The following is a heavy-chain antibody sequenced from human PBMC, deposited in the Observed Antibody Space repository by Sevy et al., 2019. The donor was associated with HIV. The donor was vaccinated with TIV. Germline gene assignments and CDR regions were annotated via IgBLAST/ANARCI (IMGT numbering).Heavy chain of an antibody. CDR3: ARGKRGFVYY. CDR1: GFSVSSNY. J-gene: IGHJ4*02. Sequence: GGSLRLSCAASGFSVSSNYMSWVRQAPGKGLVWVSRINSDGSSTYYADSVRDRFTISRDNAKNTLYLRMNSLRAEDTAVYYCARGKRGFVYYWGQGTLVTVSS. CDR2: INSDGSST. D-gene: IGHD2-15*01. V-gene: IGHV3-74*01.